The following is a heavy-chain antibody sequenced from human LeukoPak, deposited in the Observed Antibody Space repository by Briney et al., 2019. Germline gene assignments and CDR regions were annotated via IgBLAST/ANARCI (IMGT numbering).Heavy chain of an antibody. CDR1: GFTFSNYN. CDR2: ITYSSTYI. D-gene: IGHD1-26*01. Sequence: PGGSLRLSCAASGFTFSNYNMNWVRQAPGKVLEWVSSITYSSTYIYYADSVKGRFTISRDNAKNSLYLQMNYLRAEDTAVYYCARDPSYRGFDAFDIWGQGTMVTVSS. J-gene: IGHJ3*02. CDR3: ARDPSYRGFDAFDI. V-gene: IGHV3-21*01.